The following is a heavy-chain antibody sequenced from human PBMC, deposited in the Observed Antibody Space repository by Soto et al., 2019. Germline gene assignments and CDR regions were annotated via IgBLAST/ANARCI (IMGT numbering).Heavy chain of an antibody. CDR2: IIPIFGTA. CDR3: ARPYDSSGYTFDY. D-gene: IGHD3-22*01. V-gene: IGHV1-46*01. J-gene: IGHJ4*02. CDR1: GYTFTGYY. Sequence: GASVKVSCKASGYTFTGYYMHWVRQAPGQGLEWMGGIIPIFGTANYAQKFQGRVTMTRDTSTSTVYMELSSLRSEDTAVYYCARPYDSSGYTFDYWGQGTLVTVSS.